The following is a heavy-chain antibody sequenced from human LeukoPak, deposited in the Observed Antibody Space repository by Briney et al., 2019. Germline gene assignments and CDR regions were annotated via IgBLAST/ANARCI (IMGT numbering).Heavy chain of an antibody. Sequence: GGSLRLSCAASGFTFSNYGFHWVRQAPGKGLEWVGLIWTDGSKKYYTDSVKGRFTISRDDSKTTLFLQMHSLRAEDMAVFYCARAPPTAMVIGYWGQGTLVSVSS. J-gene: IGHJ4*02. D-gene: IGHD5-18*01. V-gene: IGHV3-33*01. CDR2: IWTDGSKK. CDR1: GFTFSNYG. CDR3: ARAPPTAMVIGY.